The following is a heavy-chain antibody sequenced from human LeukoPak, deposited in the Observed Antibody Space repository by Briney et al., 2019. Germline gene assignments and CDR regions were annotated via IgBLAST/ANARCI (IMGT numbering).Heavy chain of an antibody. D-gene: IGHD3-9*01. V-gene: IGHV3-48*02. Sequence: GGSLRLSCAASGFTFSTYSMNWGRQAPGKGLEWISFISPSSDTTYYADSVEGRFTISRDNAKSSLSLQMNSLRDEDTAVYYCARDRDWAFDIWGQGTMVTVSS. CDR1: GFTFSTYS. CDR3: ARDRDWAFDI. J-gene: IGHJ3*02. CDR2: ISPSSDTT.